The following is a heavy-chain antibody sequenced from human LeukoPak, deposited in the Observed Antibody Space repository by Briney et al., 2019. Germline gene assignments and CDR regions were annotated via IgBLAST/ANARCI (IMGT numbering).Heavy chain of an antibody. CDR2: IYTSGST. D-gene: IGHD1-26*01. CDR3: ARDRRGSFDDSFDY. CDR1: GGSISSYY. Sequence: SETLSLTCTVSGGSISSYYWSWIRQPPGKGLEWIGYIYTSGSTYYNPSLKSRVTISVDTSKNQFSLKLSSVTAADTAVYYCARDRRGSFDDSFDYWGQGTLVTVSS. J-gene: IGHJ4*02. V-gene: IGHV4-4*09.